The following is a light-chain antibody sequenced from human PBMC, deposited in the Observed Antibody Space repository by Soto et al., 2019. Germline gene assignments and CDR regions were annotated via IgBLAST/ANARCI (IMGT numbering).Light chain of an antibody. CDR1: QSVSSNY. CDR2: GAS. CDR3: QQHSNSPYT. J-gene: IGKJ2*01. Sequence: EVVLTQSPGTLSLSPGERATLSCRASQSVSSNYLAWYQQKPGQAPRLLIYGASSRATGIPDSFSGSGSGTDFTLTISRLEPEDFAVYYCQQHSNSPYTFGQGTKVEI. V-gene: IGKV3-20*01.